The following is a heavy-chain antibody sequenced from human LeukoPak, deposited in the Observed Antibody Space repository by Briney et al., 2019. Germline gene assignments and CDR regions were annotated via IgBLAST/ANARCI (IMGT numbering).Heavy chain of an antibody. CDR3: AREGKLTGYFGGLGFNY. J-gene: IGHJ4*02. CDR1: GGSIGSYY. Sequence: PSETLSLTCTVSGGSIGSYYWSWIRQPPGKGLEWIGNIDYSGSTIYNPALKSRVTVSVDTSKNQFSLNLTSVTAADTAVYYCAREGKLTGYFGGLGFNYWGQGILVTVSS. V-gene: IGHV4-59*01. CDR2: IDYSGST. D-gene: IGHD6-19*01.